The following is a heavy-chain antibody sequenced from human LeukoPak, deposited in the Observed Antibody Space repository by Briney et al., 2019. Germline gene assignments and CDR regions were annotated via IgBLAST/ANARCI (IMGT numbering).Heavy chain of an antibody. V-gene: IGHV3-48*03. D-gene: IGHD3-10*02. CDR3: AELGITMIGGV. Sequence: GGSLRLSCEAPGFTLISYEMNWVRQVPGKGLEWVSYISSSGSTIYYADSVKGRFTISRDNAKNSLYLQMNSLRAEDTAVYYCAELGITMIGGVWGKGTTVTISS. CDR1: GFTLISYE. CDR2: ISSSGSTI. J-gene: IGHJ6*03.